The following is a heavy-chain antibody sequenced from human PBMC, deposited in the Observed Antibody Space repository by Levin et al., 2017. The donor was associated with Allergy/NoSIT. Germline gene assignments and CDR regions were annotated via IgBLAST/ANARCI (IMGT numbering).Heavy chain of an antibody. CDR2: IYYSGST. J-gene: IGHJ4*02. D-gene: IGHD5-18*01. CDR1: GGSVSRTNYY. V-gene: IGHV4-61*01. CDR3: ARMGDTAMVDPFDY. Sequence: SETLSLTCTVSGGSVSRTNYYWSWIRQPPGKGLEWIGYIYYSGSTNYNPSLKSRVTISVDTSKSQFSLKLTSVTAADTAVYYCARMGDTAMVDPFDYWGQGTLVTVSS.